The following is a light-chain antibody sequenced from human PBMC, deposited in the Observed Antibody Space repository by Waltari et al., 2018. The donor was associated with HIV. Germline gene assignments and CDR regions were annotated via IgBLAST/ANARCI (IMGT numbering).Light chain of an antibody. V-gene: IGLV1-40*01. Sequence: QSELTQPPSVSAAPGQRVTISCTGSSSKIGAGYDVHWYQQVPGSATKVVIYGNSNRPSGVPDRFSGSKSGSSASLVITGLQSEDEADYYCQSYDSNLSGLFGGGTKVTVL. CDR1: SSKIGAGYD. CDR2: GNS. CDR3: QSYDSNLSGL. J-gene: IGLJ2*01.